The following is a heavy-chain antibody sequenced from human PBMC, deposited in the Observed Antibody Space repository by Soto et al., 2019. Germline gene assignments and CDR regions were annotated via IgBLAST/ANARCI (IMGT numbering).Heavy chain of an antibody. V-gene: IGHV3-21*06. CDR3: ARESEDLTSNFDY. CDR2: ISSTTNYI. CDR1: GFTFTRYS. Sequence: GGSLRLSCAASGFTFTRYSMNWVRQAPGKGLEWVSSISSTTNYIYYGDSMKGRFTISRDNAKNSLYLEMNSLRAEDTAVYYCARESEDLTSNFDYWAREPWSPSPQ. J-gene: IGHJ4*02.